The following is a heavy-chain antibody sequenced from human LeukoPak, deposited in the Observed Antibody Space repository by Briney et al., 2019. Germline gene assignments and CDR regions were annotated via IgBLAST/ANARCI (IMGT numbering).Heavy chain of an antibody. Sequence: GGSLRLSCAASGDTLSRYAMSWVRQAPGKGLEWVSSITAGGGRTYYADSVRGRFTISRDSSKNTLYLHMDSLRVDDTAVYYCAKDGLKGNNVYDAFDLWGQGTMVTVSS. CDR1: GDTLSRYA. V-gene: IGHV3-23*01. J-gene: IGHJ3*01. D-gene: IGHD1/OR15-1a*01. CDR3: AKDGLKGNNVYDAFDL. CDR2: ITAGGGRT.